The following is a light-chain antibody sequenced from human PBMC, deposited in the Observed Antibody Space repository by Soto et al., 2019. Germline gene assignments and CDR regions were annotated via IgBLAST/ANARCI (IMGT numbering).Light chain of an antibody. CDR2: GAS. CDR1: QSISSGY. Sequence: EIVLTQSPGTLSLSPGERATLSCRASQSISSGYLAWYQQKPGQAPRLLVYGASSRATGIPDRFSGSGSGTDFTLTTSRLGAEDLAVYYCQQDGNSRFGFGPGTKVHI. V-gene: IGKV3-20*01. J-gene: IGKJ3*01. CDR3: QQDGNSRFG.